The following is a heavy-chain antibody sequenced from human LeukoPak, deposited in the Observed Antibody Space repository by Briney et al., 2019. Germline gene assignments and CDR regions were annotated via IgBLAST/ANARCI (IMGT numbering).Heavy chain of an antibody. J-gene: IGHJ4*02. D-gene: IGHD3-10*01. CDR3: ASIPLLWFGELFPDY. CDR1: GFTFSDYY. Sequence: PGGSLRLSCAASGFTFSDYYMSWIRRAPGKGLEWVSYISSSGSTIYYADSVKGRFTISRDNAKNSLYLQMNSLRAEDTAVYYCASIPLLWFGELFPDYWGQGTLVTVSS. V-gene: IGHV3-11*04. CDR2: ISSSGSTI.